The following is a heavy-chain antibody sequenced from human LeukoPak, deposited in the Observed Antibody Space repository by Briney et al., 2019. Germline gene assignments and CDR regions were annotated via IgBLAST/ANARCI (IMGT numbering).Heavy chain of an antibody. CDR3: TTEGYGYGYHSFDI. D-gene: IGHD5-18*01. V-gene: IGHV3-15*01. Sequence: GGSLRCSCTASGITCANAWMSRVRQAPGKGRKWVGRIKSETNGGATDYAAPVKGRFTISRDDSKNTLYLQMNSLTTEDTALYYCTTEGYGYGYHSFDIWGQETMVTVSS. J-gene: IGHJ3*02. CDR1: GITCANAW. CDR2: IKSETNGGAT.